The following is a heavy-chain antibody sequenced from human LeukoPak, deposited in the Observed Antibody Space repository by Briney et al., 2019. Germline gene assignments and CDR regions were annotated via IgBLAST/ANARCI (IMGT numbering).Heavy chain of an antibody. D-gene: IGHD3-10*01. J-gene: IGHJ4*02. CDR3: ARHANSGSGYYDY. Sequence: PSETLSPTCTVSGGSISSHYWSWIRQPPGKGLEWIGYIYYSGDTNYSPSLKGRVTILVYTSKNHFSLRLSSVTAADTAVYYCARHANSGSGYYDYWGQGVLVTVPS. CDR1: GGSISSHY. CDR2: IYYSGDT. V-gene: IGHV4-59*08.